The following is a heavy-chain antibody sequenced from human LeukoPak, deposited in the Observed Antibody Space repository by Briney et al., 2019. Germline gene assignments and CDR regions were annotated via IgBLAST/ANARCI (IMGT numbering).Heavy chain of an antibody. D-gene: IGHD6-13*01. CDR1: GGTFSSYA. J-gene: IGHJ4*02. Sequence: SVKVSFKASGGTFSSYAISWVRQAPGQGLEWMGGIIPIFGTANYAQKFQGRVTITADESTSTAYMELSSLRSEDTAVYYCATQGRGEQLVEYYFDYWGQGTLVTVSS. V-gene: IGHV1-69*13. CDR2: IIPIFGTA. CDR3: ATQGRGEQLVEYYFDY.